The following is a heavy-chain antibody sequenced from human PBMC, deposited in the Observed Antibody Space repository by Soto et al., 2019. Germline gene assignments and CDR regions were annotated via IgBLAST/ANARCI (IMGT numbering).Heavy chain of an antibody. Sequence: ASVKVSCKASGYTFTSYRISWVRQAPGQGLEWMGWISPYNGDTSYAQRVQGRVTMTTDTSATTSYIELRSLRSDDTAVYYCARTPIPAAPHFDYWGQGTLVTVSS. D-gene: IGHD6-13*01. V-gene: IGHV1-18*01. CDR2: ISPYNGDT. J-gene: IGHJ4*02. CDR3: ARTPIPAAPHFDY. CDR1: GYTFTSYR.